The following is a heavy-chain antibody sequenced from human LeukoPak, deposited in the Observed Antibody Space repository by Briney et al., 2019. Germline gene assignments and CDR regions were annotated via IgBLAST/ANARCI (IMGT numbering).Heavy chain of an antibody. V-gene: IGHV4-30-4*01. CDR3: ARYGSGSTWFDP. CDR2: INYSGST. Sequence: SETLSLTCTVSGGSISSDNYQWSWTRQPPGKGLEWIGYINYSGSTYYNPSLKSRVTISVDTSKNHFSLRLSSVTAADTAVYYCARYGSGSTWFDPWGQGTLVTVSS. J-gene: IGHJ5*02. CDR1: GGSISSDNYQ. D-gene: IGHD3-10*01.